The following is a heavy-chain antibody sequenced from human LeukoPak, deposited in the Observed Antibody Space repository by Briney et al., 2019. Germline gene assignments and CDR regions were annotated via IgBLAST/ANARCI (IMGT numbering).Heavy chain of an antibody. CDR2: IYYSGST. Sequence: WVRQAPGKGLEWIGSIYYSGSTYYNPSLKSRVTISVDTSKNQFSLKLSSVTAADTAVYYCARGYSGYDWNWFDPWGQGTLVTVSS. CDR3: ARGYSGYDWNWFDP. J-gene: IGHJ5*02. V-gene: IGHV4-39*01. D-gene: IGHD5-12*01.